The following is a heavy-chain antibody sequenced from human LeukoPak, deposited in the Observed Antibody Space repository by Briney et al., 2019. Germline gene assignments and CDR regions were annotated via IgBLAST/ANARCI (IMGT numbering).Heavy chain of an antibody. Sequence: GGSLRLSCVGFGFTFRSHGMNWVRQAPGKGPEWISYISSSADRIYYADSVRGRLAISRDNDRNPLFLDMNTLRAEDTAVYYCARANPTIPIFYFDFWGRGTLVTVSS. CDR3: ARANPTIPIFYFDF. CDR2: ISSSADRI. V-gene: IGHV3-48*01. CDR1: GFTFRSHG. J-gene: IGHJ4*02. D-gene: IGHD2-2*02.